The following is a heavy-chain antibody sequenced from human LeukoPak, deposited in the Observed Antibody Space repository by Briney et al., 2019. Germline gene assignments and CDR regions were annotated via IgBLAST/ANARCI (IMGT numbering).Heavy chain of an antibody. V-gene: IGHV4-4*07. CDR3: ARDHIAAAGTLEGYGMDV. D-gene: IGHD6-13*01. Sequence: SETLSLICTVSGGSISSYYWSWIRQPAGKGLEWIGRIYTSGSTNYNPSLKSRVTMSVDTSKNQFSLKLSSVTAADTAVYYCARDHIAAAGTLEGYGMDVWGQGTTVTVSS. CDR2: IYTSGST. CDR1: GGSISSYY. J-gene: IGHJ6*02.